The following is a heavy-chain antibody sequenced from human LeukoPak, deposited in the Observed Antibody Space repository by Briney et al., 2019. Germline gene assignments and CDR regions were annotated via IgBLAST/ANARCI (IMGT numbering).Heavy chain of an antibody. V-gene: IGHV3-21*01. J-gene: IGHJ4*02. CDR1: GFTFSSYS. CDR2: ISSSSSYI. CDR3: ARDRGVVPAAMAYFDY. Sequence: PGGSLRLSCAASGFTFSSYSMNWVRQAPGKGLEWVSSISSSSSYIYYADSVKGRFTISRDNAKNSLYLQMNSLRAEDTAVYYCARDRGVVPAAMAYFDYWGQGTLVTVSS. D-gene: IGHD2-2*01.